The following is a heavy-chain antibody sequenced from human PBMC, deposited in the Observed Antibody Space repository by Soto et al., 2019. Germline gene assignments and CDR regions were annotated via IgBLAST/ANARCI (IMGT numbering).Heavy chain of an antibody. CDR1: GYTFTSYG. CDR2: ISAYNGNT. V-gene: IGHV1-18*01. J-gene: IGHJ4*02. CDR3: ATQSGRFGPLDPLEY. D-gene: IGHD3-3*01. Sequence: QVQLVQSGAEVKKPGASVKVSCKASGYTFTSYGISWVRLAPGQGLEWMGWISAYNGNTNYAQKLQGRVTMTTDTSTSTAYMELRSLRSDDTAVYYCATQSGRFGPLDPLEYWGQGTLVTVSS.